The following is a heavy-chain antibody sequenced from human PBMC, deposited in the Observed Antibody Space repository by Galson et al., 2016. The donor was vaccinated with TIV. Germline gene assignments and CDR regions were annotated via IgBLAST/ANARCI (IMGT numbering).Heavy chain of an antibody. CDR2: IIPIFGTA. J-gene: IGHJ4*02. D-gene: IGHD5-12*01. CDR3: ARRGEETLRGYVYSGHELKF. CDR1: GGSFSSYV. V-gene: IGHV1-69*05. Sequence: SVKVSCKASGGSFSSYVVSWVRQAPGQGLEWMGGIIPIFGTAKYAQKFQGRVTITTDEVTSTAYMELSGLRSDETAVDYCARRGEETLRGYVYSGHELKFWGQGTLVSVSS.